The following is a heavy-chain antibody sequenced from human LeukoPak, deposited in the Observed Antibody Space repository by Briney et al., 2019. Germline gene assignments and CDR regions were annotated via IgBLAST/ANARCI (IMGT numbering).Heavy chain of an antibody. D-gene: IGHD3-10*02. J-gene: IGHJ6*04. V-gene: IGHV3-48*04. CDR2: INTTWNTK. CDR1: GFLLRNQY. Sequence: PGGSLGLLWATSGFLLRNQYVKWVRQAPGKGLEGGSYINTTWNTKFYADFVEGRIHISRDNAKNLLHPAKNSLKAEDAGVYYCAEPGITMLGGVWGKGTTVTISS. CDR3: AEPGITMLGGV.